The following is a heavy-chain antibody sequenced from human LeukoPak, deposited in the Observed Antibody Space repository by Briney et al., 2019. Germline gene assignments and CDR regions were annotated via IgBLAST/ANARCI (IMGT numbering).Heavy chain of an antibody. CDR1: GFTFSSYW. Sequence: GGSLRLSCGSSGFTFSSYWMHWVRQAPGKGLVWVSRIDSDGSTTSYADSVKGRFTISRDNAKNTLYLQMNSLRAEDAAVYYCARDGSLPDYWGQGTLVTVSS. J-gene: IGHJ4*02. CDR2: IDSDGSTT. V-gene: IGHV3-74*01. CDR3: ARDGSLPDY.